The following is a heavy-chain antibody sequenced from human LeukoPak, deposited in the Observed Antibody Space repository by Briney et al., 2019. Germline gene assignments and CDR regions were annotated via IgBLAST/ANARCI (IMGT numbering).Heavy chain of an antibody. J-gene: IGHJ3*02. CDR3: ARSEYSYGADAFDI. D-gene: IGHD5-18*01. V-gene: IGHV4-59*01. Sequence: TSETLSLTCTVSGGSISSYYWSWIRQPPGKGLEWIGYIYYSGSTNYSPSLKSRVTISVDTSKNQFSLKLSSVTAADTAVYYCARSEYSYGADAFDIWGQGTMVTVSS. CDR2: IYYSGST. CDR1: GGSISSYY.